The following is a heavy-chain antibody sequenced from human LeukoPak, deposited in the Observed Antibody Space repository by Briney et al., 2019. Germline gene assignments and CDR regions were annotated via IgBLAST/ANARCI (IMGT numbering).Heavy chain of an antibody. CDR3: ARGRDGYNFLNRGEYYYFDY. CDR1: GGSISNSNW. J-gene: IGHJ4*02. Sequence: KPSGTLSLTCAVSGGSISNSNWWSWVRQPPGKGLEWIGEIYHSGNTNYNPSLKSRVTISVDKSKNQFSLKLNSVTAADTAVYYCARGRDGYNFLNRGEYYYFDYWGQGTLVTVSS. D-gene: IGHD5-24*01. CDR2: IYHSGNT. V-gene: IGHV4-4*02.